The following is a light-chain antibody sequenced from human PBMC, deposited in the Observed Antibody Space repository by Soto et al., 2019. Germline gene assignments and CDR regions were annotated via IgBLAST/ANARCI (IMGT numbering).Light chain of an antibody. CDR2: YDT. CDR3: QVWDSSSDHRVV. J-gene: IGLJ2*01. Sequence: YELAQPPSVSVAPGKTAMITCGGNNIGRRSVHWYQQKPGQAPVLVIYYDTDRPSGIPERFSGSNSGNTATLTISRVEAGDEADYYCQVWDSSSDHRVVFGGGTQLTVL. CDR1: NIGRRS. V-gene: IGLV3-21*04.